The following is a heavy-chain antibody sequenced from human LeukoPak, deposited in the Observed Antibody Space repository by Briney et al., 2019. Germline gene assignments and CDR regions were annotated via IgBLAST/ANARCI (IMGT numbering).Heavy chain of an antibody. CDR3: ARQGRIQLWLPYDY. J-gene: IGHJ4*02. CDR1: GGSISSSSYY. V-gene: IGHV4-39*01. Sequence: SETLSLTCTVSGGSISSSSYYWGWIRQPPGKGLEWIGSIYYSGSTYYNPSLKSRVTISVDTSKNQFSLQLSSVTAADTAVYYCARQGRIQLWLPYDYWGQGTLVTVSS. D-gene: IGHD5-18*01. CDR2: IYYSGST.